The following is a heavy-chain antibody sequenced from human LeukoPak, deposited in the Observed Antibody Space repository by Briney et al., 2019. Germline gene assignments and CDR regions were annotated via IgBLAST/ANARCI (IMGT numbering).Heavy chain of an antibody. CDR3: ASRGYSGLDY. J-gene: IGHJ4*02. V-gene: IGHV4-4*02. CDR2: IYHSAST. CDR1: GGSISSSNW. Sequence: SETLSLTCAVSGGSISSSNWWTWVRQPLGKGLEWVGEIYHSASTDYNPSLKSRVTISVDKSNNQFSLRLSSVTAADTAVYYCASRGYSGLDYWGQGTLVTVSS. D-gene: IGHD5-12*01.